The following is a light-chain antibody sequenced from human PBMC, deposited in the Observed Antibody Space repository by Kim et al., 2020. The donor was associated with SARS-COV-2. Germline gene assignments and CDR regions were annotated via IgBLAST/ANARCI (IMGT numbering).Light chain of an antibody. CDR2: QDD. CDR3: QAWDSNTPHVL. J-gene: IGLJ2*01. Sequence: SYELTQPPSVSVSPGQTASITCSGDKLGDKYTCWYQQKPGRSPVLVIYQDDKRRSGIPERFSGSNSGNTATLTISETQAMDEADYYCQAWDSNTPHVLFG. CDR1: KLGDKY. V-gene: IGLV3-1*01.